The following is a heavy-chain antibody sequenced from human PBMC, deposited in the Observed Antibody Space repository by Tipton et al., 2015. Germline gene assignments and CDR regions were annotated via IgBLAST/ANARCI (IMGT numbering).Heavy chain of an antibody. CDR2: INDSGST. V-gene: IGHV4-34*01. J-gene: IGHJ4*02. CDR1: GGSFRGYY. D-gene: IGHD3-9*01. CDR3: ACQDYDSLTRDYQTVDY. Sequence: TLSLTCAVYGGSFRGYYWSWIRQPPGKGLEWIGEINDSGSTSYNPSLKSRVTMSRDTSKNQFSLKLTSVTAADTAVYYCACQDYDSLTRDYQTVDYWGQGTLVTVSS.